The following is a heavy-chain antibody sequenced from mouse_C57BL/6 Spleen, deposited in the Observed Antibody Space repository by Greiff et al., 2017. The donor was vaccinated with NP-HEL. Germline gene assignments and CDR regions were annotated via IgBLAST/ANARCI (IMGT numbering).Heavy chain of an antibody. CDR2: IDPETGGT. V-gene: IGHV1-15*01. CDR1: GYTFTDYE. D-gene: IGHD2-4*01. CDR3: TRPIYYDYDASAWFAY. Sequence: QVQLKQSGAELVRPGASVTLSCKASGYTFTDYEMHWVKQTPVHGLEWIGAIDPETGGTAYNQKFKGKAILTADKSSSTAYMELRSLTSEDSAVYYCTRPIYYDYDASAWFAYWGQGTLVTVSA. J-gene: IGHJ3*01.